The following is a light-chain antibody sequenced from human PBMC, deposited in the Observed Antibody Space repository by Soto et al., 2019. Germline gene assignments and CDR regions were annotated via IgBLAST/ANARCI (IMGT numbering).Light chain of an antibody. CDR2: RNN. Sequence: QSVLTQPPSASETPGQRVTISCSGSSSNIGSTYVYWYQQLPGTAPKLLIYRNNQRPSGVTDRFSGSKSGTSASLSISGLRSEDEADYYCAAWDDSLSGNYVFGTGTKLTVL. CDR3: AAWDDSLSGNYV. V-gene: IGLV1-47*01. J-gene: IGLJ1*01. CDR1: SSNIGSTY.